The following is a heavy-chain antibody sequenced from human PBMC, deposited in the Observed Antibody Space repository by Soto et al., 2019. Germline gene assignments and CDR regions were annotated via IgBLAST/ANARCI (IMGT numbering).Heavy chain of an antibody. V-gene: IGHV1-24*01. Sequence: ASVKVSCKVSGYTLTELSMHWVRQAPGKGLEWMGGFDPEDGETIYAQKFQGRVTMTEDTSTDTAYMELSSLRSEDTAVYYCATDSTDSSGWYEEYRLGYWGQGTLVTVSS. D-gene: IGHD6-19*01. CDR1: GYTLTELS. CDR3: ATDSTDSSGWYEEYRLGY. CDR2: FDPEDGET. J-gene: IGHJ4*02.